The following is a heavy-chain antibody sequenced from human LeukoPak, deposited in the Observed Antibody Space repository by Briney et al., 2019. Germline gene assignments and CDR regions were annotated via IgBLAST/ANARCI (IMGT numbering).Heavy chain of an antibody. D-gene: IGHD3-3*01. CDR1: GGSFSGYY. J-gene: IGHJ6*03. CDR2: INHSGST. Sequence: SETLSLTCAVYGGSFSGYYWSWIRQPPGKGLEWIGEINHSGSTNYNPSLKSRVTISVDTSKNQFSLKLSSVTAADTAVYYCATSYDDFWSGSLRNYYMDVWGKGTTATVSS. V-gene: IGHV4-34*01. CDR3: ATSYDDFWSGSLRNYYMDV.